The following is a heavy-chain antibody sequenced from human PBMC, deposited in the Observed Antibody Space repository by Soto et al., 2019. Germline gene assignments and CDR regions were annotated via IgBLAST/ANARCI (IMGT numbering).Heavy chain of an antibody. CDR1: GGPLTTYF. CDR2: VSYFGTT. Sequence: SETLSLTCNVSGGPLTTYFWSWIRQPPGKGLEWIGYVSYFGTTYYNPSLQSRLTISLDTSKTQFSLNLSSVTAADTAMYYCARLGGYCSGTSCYGYYGMDVWGQGTTVTVSS. CDR3: ARLGGYCSGTSCYGYYGMDV. J-gene: IGHJ6*02. D-gene: IGHD2-2*01. V-gene: IGHV4-59*08.